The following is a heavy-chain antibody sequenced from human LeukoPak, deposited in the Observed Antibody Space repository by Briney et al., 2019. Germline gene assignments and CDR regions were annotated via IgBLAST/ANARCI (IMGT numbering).Heavy chain of an antibody. Sequence: ASVKVSCKASGYTFTSYGISWVRQAPGQGLEWMGWISAYNGNTNYAQKLQGRVTMTTDTSTSTAYMELRSLRSDDTAVYYCARDSLIGSYVPAATDYWGQGTLVTVSS. V-gene: IGHV1-18*01. D-gene: IGHD2-2*01. CDR2: ISAYNGNT. J-gene: IGHJ4*02. CDR3: ARDSLIGSYVPAATDY. CDR1: GYTFTSYG.